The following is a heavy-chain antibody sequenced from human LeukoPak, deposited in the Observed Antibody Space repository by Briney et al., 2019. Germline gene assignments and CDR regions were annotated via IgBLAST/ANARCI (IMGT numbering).Heavy chain of an antibody. CDR2: INQDGSEK. Sequence: GGSLRLSCAASGFTFRSYWMSWVRQAPGKGLEWVANINQDGSEKYHVDSVKGRFTISRDNAKNPVYLQMNSLTAEDTAVYYCVRDGGTTGYDLLDYWGQGTLLTVSS. J-gene: IGHJ4*02. CDR1: GFTFRSYW. D-gene: IGHD5-12*01. V-gene: IGHV3-7*01. CDR3: VRDGGTTGYDLLDY.